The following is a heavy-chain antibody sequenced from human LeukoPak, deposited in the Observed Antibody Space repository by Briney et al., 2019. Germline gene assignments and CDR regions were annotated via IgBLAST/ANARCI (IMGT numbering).Heavy chain of an antibody. D-gene: IGHD3-22*01. J-gene: IGHJ3*02. CDR1: GGSISSYY. Sequence: SETLSLTWTVSGGSISSYYWSWIRQPPGKGLEWIGYIYTSGSTNYNPSLKSRVTISVDTSKNQFSLKLSSVTAADTAVYYCARVGYYDSSGYCDAFDIWGQGTMVTVSS. CDR3: ARVGYYDSSGYCDAFDI. V-gene: IGHV4-4*09. CDR2: IYTSGST.